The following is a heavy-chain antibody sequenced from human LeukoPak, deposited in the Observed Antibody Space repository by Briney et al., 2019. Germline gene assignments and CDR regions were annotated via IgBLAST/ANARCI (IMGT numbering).Heavy chain of an antibody. CDR3: ARDTRSLIDY. D-gene: IGHD1-26*01. Sequence: GGSLRLSCAASGFSFSTNSMNWVRQVPGKGLEWISYISSNSATTYYADSVRGRFTISRDNAKNSLYLHMNSLRADDTAVYYCARDTRSLIDYWGQGTLVTVSS. J-gene: IGHJ4*02. CDR2: ISSNSATT. CDR1: GFSFSTNS. V-gene: IGHV3-48*01.